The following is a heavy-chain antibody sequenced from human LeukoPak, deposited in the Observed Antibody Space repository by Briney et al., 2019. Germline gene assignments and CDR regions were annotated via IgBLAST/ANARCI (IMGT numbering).Heavy chain of an antibody. J-gene: IGHJ5*02. CDR1: GGSIGTYY. CDR2: IYYSGST. V-gene: IGHV4-59*01. CDR3: AREGYYGSGTNWFDP. Sequence: PSETLSLTCTVSGGSIGTYYWSWIRQPPGKGLEWIGYIYYSGSTNYNPSLKSRVTISVDTSKNQFSLKLSSVTAADTAVYYCAREGYYGSGTNWFDPWGQGTLVTVSS. D-gene: IGHD3-10*01.